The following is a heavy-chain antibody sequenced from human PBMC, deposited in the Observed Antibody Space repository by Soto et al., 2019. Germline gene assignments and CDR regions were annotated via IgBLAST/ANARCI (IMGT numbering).Heavy chain of an antibody. CDR2: MYYSGST. CDR1: GGSINSGGYY. D-gene: IGHD6-13*01. Sequence: QVQLRESGPGLVKPSQTLSLTCTVSGGSINSGGYYWNWIRQNPGKGLEWSGYMYYSGSTYYNPFLRSRVIISADTSENHFTLKLSSVTAADTAVYFGARGYRQSGYSSSWVFDYWGQGTLVNVSS. V-gene: IGHV4-31*03. CDR3: ARGYRQSGYSSSWVFDY. J-gene: IGHJ4*02.